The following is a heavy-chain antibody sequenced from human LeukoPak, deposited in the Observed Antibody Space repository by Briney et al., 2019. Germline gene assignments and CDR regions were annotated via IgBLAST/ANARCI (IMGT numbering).Heavy chain of an antibody. V-gene: IGHV3-30*18. J-gene: IGHJ4*02. CDR2: ISHDGSYK. D-gene: IGHD2-15*01. Sequence: GGSLRLSCAASGFTLSSYGMHWVRQAPGKGLEWVAVISHDGSYKYYGDSVKGRFSISRDNSKNTLYLQMNSLRAEDTAVYYCAKDRVVAATGYFDYWGQGTLVTVSS. CDR3: AKDRVVAATGYFDY. CDR1: GFTLSSYG.